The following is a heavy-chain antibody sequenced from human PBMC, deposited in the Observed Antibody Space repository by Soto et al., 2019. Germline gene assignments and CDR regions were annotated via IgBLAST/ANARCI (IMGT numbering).Heavy chain of an antibody. CDR3: ERDKRDLRFLEWSYYFDY. V-gene: IGHV3-30-3*01. D-gene: IGHD3-3*01. J-gene: IGHJ4*02. CDR2: ISYDGSNK. CDR1: GFTFSGCA. Sequence: QVQLVESGGGVVQPGRSLRLSCAASGFTFSGCAMHWVRQAPGKGLEWVAVISYDGSNKYYADSVKGRFTISRDNSKNTLYLQMNSLRAEDTAVYYCERDKRDLRFLEWSYYFDYWGQGTLVTVSS.